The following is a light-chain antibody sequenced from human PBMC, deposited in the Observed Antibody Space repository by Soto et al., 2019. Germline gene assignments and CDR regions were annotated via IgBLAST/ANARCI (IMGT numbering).Light chain of an antibody. CDR1: QSVSSY. J-gene: IGKJ4*01. CDR3: QQRSNWHSLT. CDR2: DAS. V-gene: IGKV3-11*01. Sequence: EIVLTQSPATLSLSPGERATLSCRASQSVSSYLAWYQQKPGQAPRLLIYDASNRATGIPARCSGSGSGTDFTLPISSLEPEDFAVYYCQQRSNWHSLTFGGGTKVDIK.